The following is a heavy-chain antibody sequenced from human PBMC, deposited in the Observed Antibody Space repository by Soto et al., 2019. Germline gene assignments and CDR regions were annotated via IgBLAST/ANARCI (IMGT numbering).Heavy chain of an antibody. CDR2: IGGSGTGGRT. CDR1: GLTFSTYA. D-gene: IGHD5-12*01. CDR3: ATSPEGLHGYNPAYYGIDV. V-gene: IGHV3-23*01. Sequence: EVHLLESGGDLVQTGGSLRLSCTASGLTFSTYAMSWVRQAPGKGLEWVSAIGGSGTGGRTYYADSVKGRFTISRDNSRTTVYLQMTRFRADDTAVDYWATSPEGLHGYNPAYYGIDVWGQGTRVTVSS. J-gene: IGHJ6*01.